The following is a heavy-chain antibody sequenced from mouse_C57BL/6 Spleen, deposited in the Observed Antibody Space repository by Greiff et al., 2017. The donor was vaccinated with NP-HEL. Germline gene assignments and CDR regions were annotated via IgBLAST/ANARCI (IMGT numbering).Heavy chain of an antibody. Sequence: VQGVESGPGLVQPSQSLSITCTVSGFSLTSYGVHWVRQSPGKGLEWLGVIWSGGSTDYNAAFISSLSIRKDNSKSQVFFKMNSLQADDTAIYYCARTIYYGNYDYAMDYWGQGTSVTVSS. D-gene: IGHD2-1*01. J-gene: IGHJ4*01. CDR2: IWSGGST. CDR3: ARTIYYGNYDYAMDY. V-gene: IGHV2-2*01. CDR1: GFSLTSYG.